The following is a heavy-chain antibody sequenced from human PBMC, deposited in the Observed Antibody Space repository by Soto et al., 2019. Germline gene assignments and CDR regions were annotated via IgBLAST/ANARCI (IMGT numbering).Heavy chain of an antibody. D-gene: IGHD6-13*01. CDR1: GYTFTSYD. J-gene: IGHJ6*02. CDR3: ARDSRVAAAGLYYYYGMDV. CDR2: MNPNSGNT. Sequence: GASVKVSCKASGYTFTSYDINWVRQATGQGLEWMGGMNPNSGNTGYAQRFQGRVTMTRNTSISTAYMELSSLRSEDTAVYYCARDSRVAAAGLYYYYGMDVWGQGTTVTVSS. V-gene: IGHV1-8*01.